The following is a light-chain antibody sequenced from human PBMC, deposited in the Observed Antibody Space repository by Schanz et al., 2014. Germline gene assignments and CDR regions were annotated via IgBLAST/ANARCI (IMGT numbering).Light chain of an antibody. V-gene: IGKV3-11*01. CDR3: QQYNNWPQT. CDR1: QSVTSW. Sequence: EIVMTQSSGTLSVSPGERATLSCRASQSVTSWLAWYQQKPGQAPRLLIYDASNRATGIPARFSGSGSGTDFTLTISSLEPEDFAVYYCQQYNNWPQTFGPGTKVDIK. CDR2: DAS. J-gene: IGKJ3*01.